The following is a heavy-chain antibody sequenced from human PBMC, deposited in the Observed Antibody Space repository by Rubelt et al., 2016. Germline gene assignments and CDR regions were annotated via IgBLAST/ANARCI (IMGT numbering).Heavy chain of an antibody. J-gene: IGHJ5*02. CDR1: GGSISSYY. CDR3: ASHPIRFWTFDP. D-gene: IGHD3/OR15-3a*01. V-gene: IGHV4-59*01. CDR2: IYYSGST. Sequence: QVQLQESGPGLVKPSETLSLTCTVSGGSISSYYWSWIRQPPGKGLEWIGYIYYSGSTNYNPSLKSRVTLSVDTSKTQCSLKLSSVTAADTAVYYCASHPIRFWTFDPWGQGTLVTVSS.